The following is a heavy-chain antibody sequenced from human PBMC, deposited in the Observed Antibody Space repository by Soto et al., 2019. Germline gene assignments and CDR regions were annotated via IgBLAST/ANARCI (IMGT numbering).Heavy chain of an antibody. Sequence: GGSLRLSCAASGFTFSSYSMNWVRQAPGKGLEWVSSISSSSSYIYYADSVKGRFTISRDNAKNSLYLQMNSLRAEDTAMYYCARDCVTIFGVVTAVYYYYYMDVWGKGTTVTVSS. CDR2: ISSSSSYI. J-gene: IGHJ6*03. D-gene: IGHD3-3*01. CDR1: GFTFSSYS. V-gene: IGHV3-21*01. CDR3: ARDCVTIFGVVTAVYYYYYMDV.